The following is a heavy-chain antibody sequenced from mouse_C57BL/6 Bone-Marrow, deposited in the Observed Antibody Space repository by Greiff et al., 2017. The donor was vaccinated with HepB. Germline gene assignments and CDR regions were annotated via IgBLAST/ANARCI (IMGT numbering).Heavy chain of an antibody. D-gene: IGHD4-1*01. J-gene: IGHJ1*03. CDR3: ARWEYFDV. CDR2: IDPSDSYT. V-gene: IGHV1-50*01. CDR1: GYTFTSYW. Sequence: QVQLQQSGAELVKPGASVKLSCKASGYTFTSYWMQWVKQRPGQGLEWIGEIDPSDSYTNYNQKFKGKATLTVDTSSSTAYMQLSSLTSEDSAVYYCARWEYFDVWGTGTTVTVSS.